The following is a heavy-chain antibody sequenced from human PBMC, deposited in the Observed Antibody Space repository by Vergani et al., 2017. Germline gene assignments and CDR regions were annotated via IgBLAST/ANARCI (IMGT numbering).Heavy chain of an antibody. J-gene: IGHJ4*02. D-gene: IGHD4-17*01. CDR3: AKDYGDYTYYFDY. CDR2: IQFDGSNK. CDR1: GFTLSNYD. V-gene: IGHV3-30*02. Sequence: QVQLVESGGGVVQRGGSLRLSCATSGFTLSNYDMQWIRQGPGKGLEFLSFIQFDGSNKYYADSVKGRFTLSRDISKNTLYMQMNSLRTDDTATYYCAKDYGDYTYYFDYWGQGTLVTVSS.